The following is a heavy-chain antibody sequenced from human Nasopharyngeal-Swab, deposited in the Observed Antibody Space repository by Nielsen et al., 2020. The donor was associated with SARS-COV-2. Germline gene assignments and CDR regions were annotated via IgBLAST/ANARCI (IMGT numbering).Heavy chain of an antibody. V-gene: IGHV5-51*01. J-gene: IGHJ4*02. CDR1: GCYFSTYW. CDR2: IYPGDSTP. D-gene: IGHD4/OR15-4a*01. Sequence: GESLKISCQGSGCYFSTYWIGWVRQMPGRGLEWMGIIYPGDSTPRYRPSFQGQVTISADRSSTAYLQWSSLKASDTAMYFCARLYGGYVDYWGQGTLVTVSS. CDR3: ARLYGGYVDY.